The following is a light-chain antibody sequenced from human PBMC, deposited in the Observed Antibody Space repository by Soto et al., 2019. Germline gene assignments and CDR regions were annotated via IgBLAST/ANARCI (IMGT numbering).Light chain of an antibody. V-gene: IGKV1-5*03. CDR3: QQYNTYSWT. CDR1: QSVSSW. CDR2: KAS. J-gene: IGKJ1*01. Sequence: DSQLTQSPSTLSASVGDRVTITCLASQSVSSWLAWYQQKPGRAPNLLIYKASKLQSGVPARFSGSGSGTEFTLTISSLQPDDFATYYCQQYNTYSWTFGQGTKVDIK.